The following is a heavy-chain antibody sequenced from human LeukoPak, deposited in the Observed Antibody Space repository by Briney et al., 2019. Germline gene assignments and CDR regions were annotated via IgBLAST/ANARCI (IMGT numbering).Heavy chain of an antibody. Sequence: GGSLRLSCAASGFTFTISGMHWVRQAPGKGLEWVAVISYDGSNKYYADSVKGRFTISRDNSKNTLYLQMNSLRAEDTAVYYCVSGAAAGHDAFDIWGQGTMVTVSS. J-gene: IGHJ3*02. CDR2: ISYDGSNK. CDR1: GFTFTISG. V-gene: IGHV3-30*03. CDR3: VSGAAAGHDAFDI. D-gene: IGHD6-13*01.